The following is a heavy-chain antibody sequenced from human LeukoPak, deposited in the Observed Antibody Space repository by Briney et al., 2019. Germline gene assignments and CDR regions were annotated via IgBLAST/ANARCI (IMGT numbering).Heavy chain of an antibody. CDR3: SRIFGGTKGYFQH. D-gene: IGHD3-3*01. J-gene: IGHJ1*01. CDR2: VYHSGST. V-gene: IGHV4-38-2*01. Sequence: WCWIRHPPGRGLEGSGSVYHSGSTYSHQSLQSRVTISLDMSRTQFSLNLRSVIAADTAVYYCSRIFGGTKGYFQHWSQGTLVTVSS.